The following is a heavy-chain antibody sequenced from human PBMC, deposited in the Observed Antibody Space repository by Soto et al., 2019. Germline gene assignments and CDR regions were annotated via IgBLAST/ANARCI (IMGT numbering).Heavy chain of an antibody. CDR3: ARDVGPITIFGEALSGYFDF. J-gene: IGHJ4*02. Sequence: GGSLILSCAVSGFTFSTYWMSWVRQAPGKGLEWLASIKSDGSEKYYVDSVKGRFTISRDNAKDSLYLQMNSLRGEDTAVYYCARDVGPITIFGEALSGYFDFWGQGTLVTVSS. CDR2: IKSDGSEK. CDR1: GFTFSTYW. D-gene: IGHD3-3*01. V-gene: IGHV3-7*03.